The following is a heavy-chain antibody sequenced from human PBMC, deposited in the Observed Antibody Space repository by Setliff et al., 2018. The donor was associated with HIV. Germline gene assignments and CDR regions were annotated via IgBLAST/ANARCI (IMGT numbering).Heavy chain of an antibody. Sequence: PSETLSLTCTVSGGSISSSGYYWGWVRQPPGKGLEWIGSISHSGSTYYSPSLKSRVAISVDTSKNQFSLKLTSVTAADTAMYYCARDYGDSNWFDPWGPGTLVTVSS. CDR2: ISHSGST. CDR3: ARDYGDSNWFDP. J-gene: IGHJ5*02. D-gene: IGHD4-17*01. V-gene: IGHV4-39*01. CDR1: GGSISSSGYY.